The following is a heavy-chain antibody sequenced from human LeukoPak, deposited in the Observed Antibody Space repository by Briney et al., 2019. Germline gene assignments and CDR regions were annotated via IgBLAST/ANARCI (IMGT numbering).Heavy chain of an antibody. CDR2: IWYDGTKE. CDR3: ARDLSVGAMEF. J-gene: IGHJ4*02. V-gene: IGHV3-33*01. D-gene: IGHD1-26*01. Sequence: GGSLRLSCAASGFTFSNYGFLWDRQAPGKGLEWVALIWYDGTKENYADSVKGRFTISRDNSKNTLYLQVNSLRVEDTAVYYCARDLSVGAMEFWGQGTLVTVPS. CDR1: GFTFSNYG.